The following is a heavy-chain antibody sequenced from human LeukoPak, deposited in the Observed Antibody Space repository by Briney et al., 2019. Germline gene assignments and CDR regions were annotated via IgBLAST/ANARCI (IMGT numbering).Heavy chain of an antibody. J-gene: IGHJ5*02. V-gene: IGHV5-10-1*01. CDR1: GYSFTSYW. CDR3: AREGGVAVAGTFRWPNWFDP. Sequence: GESLKISCKGSGYSFTSYWISWVRQMPGKGLEWMGRIDPSDSYTNYSPSFQGHVTISADESISTAYLQWSSLKASDTAMYYCAREGGVAVAGTFRWPNWFDPWGQGTLVTVSS. CDR2: IDPSDSYT. D-gene: IGHD6-19*01.